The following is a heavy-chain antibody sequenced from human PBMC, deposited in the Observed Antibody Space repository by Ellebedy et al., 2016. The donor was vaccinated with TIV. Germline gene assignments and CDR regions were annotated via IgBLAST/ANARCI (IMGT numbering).Heavy chain of an antibody. D-gene: IGHD5-24*01. Sequence: SVKVSXXASGGTFSSYAISWVRQAPGQGLEWMGGIIPIFGTANYAQKFQGRVTITADESTSTAYMELSSLRSEDTAVYYCARGSRSWGYNPLDYWGQGTLVTVSS. CDR2: IIPIFGTA. CDR3: ARGSRSWGYNPLDY. J-gene: IGHJ4*02. CDR1: GGTFSSYA. V-gene: IGHV1-69*13.